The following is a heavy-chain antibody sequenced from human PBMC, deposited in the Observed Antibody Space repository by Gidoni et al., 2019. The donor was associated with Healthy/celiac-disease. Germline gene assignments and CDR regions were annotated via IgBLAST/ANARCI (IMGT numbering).Heavy chain of an antibody. V-gene: IGHV3-74*01. CDR1: GFTFSSYW. D-gene: IGHD6-13*01. CDR2: INSDGSST. J-gene: IGHJ4*02. CDR3: APPQSMAAELN. Sequence: EVQLVESGGGLVQPGGSLRLSCAASGFTFSSYWLHWVRQAPGKGLVWVSRINSDGSSTSYADSVKCRFTISRANAKNTLYLQMNSLRAEDTAVYYCAPPQSMAAELNWGQGTLVTVSS.